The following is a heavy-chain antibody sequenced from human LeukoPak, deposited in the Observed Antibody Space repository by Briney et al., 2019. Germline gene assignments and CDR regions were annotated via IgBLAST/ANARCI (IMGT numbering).Heavy chain of an antibody. CDR3: AKEDQQMVYYFDH. CDR2: ISGSGGST. CDR1: RFTFSSYA. J-gene: IGHJ4*02. V-gene: IGHV3-23*01. Sequence: GGSLRLSCAASRFTFSSYAMSWVRQAPGKGLEWVSGISGSGGSTYYADSVKGRFTISRDNSKNTLYLQMNSLRAEDTAVYNCAKEDQQMVYYFDHWGQGTLVTVSS. D-gene: IGHD6-13*01.